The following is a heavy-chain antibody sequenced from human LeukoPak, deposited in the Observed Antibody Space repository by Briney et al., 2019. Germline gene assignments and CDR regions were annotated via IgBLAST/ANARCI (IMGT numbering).Heavy chain of an antibody. CDR2: IIPIFGTA. D-gene: IGHD3/OR15-3a*01. Sequence: VASVKVSCKASGGTFSSYAISWVRQAPGQGLEWMGGIIPIFGTANYAQKFQGRVTITADESTSTAYMELSSLRSEDTAVYYCARGAPPSIFGPMGPLDYWGQGTLVTVSS. CDR1: GGTFSSYA. V-gene: IGHV1-69*13. J-gene: IGHJ4*02. CDR3: ARGAPPSIFGPMGPLDY.